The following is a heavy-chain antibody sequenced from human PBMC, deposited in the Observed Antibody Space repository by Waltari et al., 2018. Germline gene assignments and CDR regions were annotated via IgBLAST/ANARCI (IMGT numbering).Heavy chain of an antibody. J-gene: IGHJ4*02. Sequence: EVQLLESGGGLVQPGGSLRLSCVVSGLTFSTSAMSWGRQAPGKGLEGVSSSSISGGKMYYGDSGRGRFTISRDNSKNALYLQMNSLRAEDTAVYYCAKEIRPNDYWGQGTLVTVSS. V-gene: IGHV3-23*01. CDR1: GLTFSTSA. CDR3: AKEIRPNDY. CDR2: SSISGGKM.